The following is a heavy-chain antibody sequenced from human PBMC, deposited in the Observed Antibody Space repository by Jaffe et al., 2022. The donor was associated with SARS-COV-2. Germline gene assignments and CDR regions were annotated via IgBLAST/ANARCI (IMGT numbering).Heavy chain of an antibody. J-gene: IGHJ6*02. Sequence: EVQLVESGGGLAKPGGSLRLSCAASGFTFSNAYMSWVRQAPGKGLEWVGRIKTKADGGTGDYAAPVKGRFTISRDDSKNTLYLQMNSLKTEDTAVYYCTTDIPRATYYGTDVWGQGTTVTVSS. V-gene: IGHV3-15*01. CDR2: IKTKADGGTG. D-gene: IGHD1-26*01. CDR3: TTDIPRATYYGTDV. CDR1: GFTFSNAY.